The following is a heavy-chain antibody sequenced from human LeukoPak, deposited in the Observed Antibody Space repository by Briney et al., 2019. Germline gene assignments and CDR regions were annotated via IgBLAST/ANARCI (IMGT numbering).Heavy chain of an antibody. CDR3: ARPQGYFAANFDY. Sequence: GGSLRLSCAASGFTFSSYGMHWVRQAPGKGLEWVAVISYDGSNKYYADSVKGRFTISRDNSKNTLYLQMNSLRAEDTAVYYCARPQGYFAANFDYWGQGTLVTVSS. J-gene: IGHJ4*02. D-gene: IGHD3-22*01. V-gene: IGHV3-30*03. CDR1: GFTFSSYG. CDR2: ISYDGSNK.